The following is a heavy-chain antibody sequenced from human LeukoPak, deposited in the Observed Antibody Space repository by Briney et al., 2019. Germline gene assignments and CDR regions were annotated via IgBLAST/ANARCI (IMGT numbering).Heavy chain of an antibody. CDR1: GFTFSNYG. V-gene: IGHV3-30*02. Sequence: GGSLRLSCAASGFTFSNYGMHWVRQAPGKGLEWVAFIRYDGSNKYYADSVKGRFTISRDNSKNTLYLQMNSLRPEDTAVYYCARVDCSGGSCDNALFDYWGQGTLVTVSS. CDR2: IRYDGSNK. J-gene: IGHJ4*02. D-gene: IGHD2-15*01. CDR3: ARVDCSGGSCDNALFDY.